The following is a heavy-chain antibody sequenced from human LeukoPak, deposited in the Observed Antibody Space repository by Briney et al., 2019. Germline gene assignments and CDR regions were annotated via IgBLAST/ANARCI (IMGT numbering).Heavy chain of an antibody. Sequence: GGSLRLSCAASGFTFGSYWMHWVRQAPGKGLEWVANIKQDGSEKYYVDSVKGRFTISRDNAKNSLYLQMNSLRAEDTAVYYCARDAVVAVAGMYYFDYWGQGTLVTVSS. J-gene: IGHJ4*02. CDR1: GFTFGSYW. V-gene: IGHV3-7*01. D-gene: IGHD6-19*01. CDR3: ARDAVVAVAGMYYFDY. CDR2: IKQDGSEK.